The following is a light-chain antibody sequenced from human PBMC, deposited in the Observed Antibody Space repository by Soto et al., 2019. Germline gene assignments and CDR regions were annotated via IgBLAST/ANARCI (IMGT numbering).Light chain of an antibody. CDR2: AAS. J-gene: IGKJ3*01. CDR3: QQLNSNPFT. CDR1: QGISSF. V-gene: IGKV1-9*01. Sequence: DIQLTQSPSFLSASVGDRVTITCRASQGISSFLAWYQQKPGKAPKLLIYAASTLQSGVPSRFSGSGSGTEFPLTSSRLQPEDFATYYCQQLNSNPFTFGPGTKVDIK.